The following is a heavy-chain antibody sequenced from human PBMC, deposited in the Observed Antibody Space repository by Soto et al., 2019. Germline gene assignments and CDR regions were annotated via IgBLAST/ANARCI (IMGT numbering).Heavy chain of an antibody. V-gene: IGHV3-30*18. CDR2: ISYDGSNK. Sequence: QVQLVESGGGVVQPGRSLRLSCAASGFTFSTYGMHWVRQAPGKGLEWVAVISYDGSNKYYADSVKGRFTISRDNSKNTLYLQMNSLRAEDTAVYYCAKGGRYYGSGRIDYWGQGTLDTVSS. CDR1: GFTFSTYG. J-gene: IGHJ4*02. D-gene: IGHD3-10*01. CDR3: AKGGRYYGSGRIDY.